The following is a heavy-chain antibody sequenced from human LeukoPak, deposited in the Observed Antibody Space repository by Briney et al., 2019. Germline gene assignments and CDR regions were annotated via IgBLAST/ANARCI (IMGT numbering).Heavy chain of an antibody. J-gene: IGHJ4*02. CDR2: ISGSSTTI. V-gene: IGHV3-48*02. CDR1: GFILNSYW. D-gene: IGHD1-26*01. CDR3: AREGGFDS. Sequence: GGSLRLSCAASGFILNSYWMSWVRQAPGKGLEWVAYISGSSTTIYYSDSLKGRFTISRDNAKNSLYLQMNSLRDDDTAVYHCAREGGFDSWGQGTLVTVSP.